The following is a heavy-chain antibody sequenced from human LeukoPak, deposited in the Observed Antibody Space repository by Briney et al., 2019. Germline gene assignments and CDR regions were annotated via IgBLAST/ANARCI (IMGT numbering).Heavy chain of an antibody. CDR2: IHRDDKT. V-gene: IGHV3-53*01. J-gene: IGHJ4*02. CDR3: AREVISTPSYFDY. D-gene: IGHD2-2*01. Sequence: GGSLRLSCAASGFTVSSSFIYWVRQAPGKGLEWVSFIHRDDKTYYADSVKGRFTMSRDNSKNTLYLQMNSLGADDTAVYYCAREVISTPSYFDYWGQGILVTVSS. CDR1: GFTVSSSF.